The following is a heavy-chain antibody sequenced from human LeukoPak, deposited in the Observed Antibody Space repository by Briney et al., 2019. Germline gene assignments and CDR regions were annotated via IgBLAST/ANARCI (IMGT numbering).Heavy chain of an antibody. CDR1: GGSFSGYY. J-gene: IGHJ5*02. D-gene: IGHD3-9*01. V-gene: IGHV4-34*01. Sequence: PSETLSLACAVYGGSFSGYYWSWIRQPPGKGLEWMGGINHSGSTNYNPSPKNRLTIYVHTSNNQSSLKLSSLTDADTVVYYCPRAGPLRHFVRLLGQRFDPWGQGPLVTVPS. CDR3: PRAGPLRHFVRLLGQRFDP. CDR2: INHSGST.